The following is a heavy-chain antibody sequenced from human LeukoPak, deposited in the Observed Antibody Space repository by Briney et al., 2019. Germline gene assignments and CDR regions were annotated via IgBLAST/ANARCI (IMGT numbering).Heavy chain of an antibody. D-gene: IGHD2-2*01. CDR2: IKQDGSEK. CDR1: GFTFSSYW. Sequence: PGGSLRLSCAASGFTFSSYWMSWVRQAPGKGLEWVANIKQDGSEKYYVDSVKGRFTISRDNAKNSLYLQMNSLRAEDTAVYYCAKLGYCSSTSCYDGQTAFDYWGQGTVVTVSS. V-gene: IGHV3-7*01. J-gene: IGHJ4*02. CDR3: AKLGYCSSTSCYDGQTAFDY.